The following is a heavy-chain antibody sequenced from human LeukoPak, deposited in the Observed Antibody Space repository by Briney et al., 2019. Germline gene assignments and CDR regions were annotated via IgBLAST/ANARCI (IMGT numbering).Heavy chain of an antibody. CDR1: GFTFSSYA. V-gene: IGHV3-23*01. CDR3: AKVATVTTYALADY. J-gene: IGHJ4*02. CDR2: ISGSGGST. D-gene: IGHD4-17*01. Sequence: GGSLRLSCAASGFTFSSYAMSWVRQAPGKGLEWVSAISGSGGSTYYADSVKGRFTISRDNSKNTLYLQMNSLRAEDTAIYYCAKVATVTTYALADYWGLGTLVTVSS.